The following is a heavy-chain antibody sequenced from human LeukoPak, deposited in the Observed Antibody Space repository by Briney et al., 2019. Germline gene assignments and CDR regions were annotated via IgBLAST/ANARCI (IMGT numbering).Heavy chain of an antibody. CDR2: IGGGGVST. CDR1: GFTLGSYA. J-gene: IGHJ4*02. V-gene: IGHV3-23*01. D-gene: IGHD6-19*01. CDR3: ATRTSGWFDD. Sequence: GGSLRLSCAASGFTLGSYAMSWVRQAPGKGLEWVSTIGGGGVSTYYAESVKGRFTISRDNSKNALYLQMNSLRAEDTALYYCATRTSGWFDDWGQGTLVTVSS.